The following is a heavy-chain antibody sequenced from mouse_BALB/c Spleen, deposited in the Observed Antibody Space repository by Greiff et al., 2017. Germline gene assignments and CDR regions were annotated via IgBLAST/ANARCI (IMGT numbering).Heavy chain of an antibody. CDR2: ISYDGSN. J-gene: IGHJ3*01. V-gene: IGHV3-6*02. CDR1: GYSITSGYY. CDR3: ASGPWFAY. D-gene: IGHD3-1*01. Sequence: EVQVVESGPGLVKPSQSLSLTCSVTGYSITSGYYWNWIRQFPGNKLEWMGYISYDGSNNYNPSLKNRISITRDTSKNQFFLKLNSVTTEDTATYYCASGPWFAYWGQGTLVTVSA.